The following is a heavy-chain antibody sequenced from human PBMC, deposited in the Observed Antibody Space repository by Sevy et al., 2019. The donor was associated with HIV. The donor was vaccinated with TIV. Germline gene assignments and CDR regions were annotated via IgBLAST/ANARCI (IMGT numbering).Heavy chain of an antibody. Sequence: ASVKVSGKASGYNFIDYYIHWLRQAPGNGLEWHGWINPKTGGTNLSQKFQGRLTMTTDTSTSTVYMELTRLRSGDSLINGDRAIYFCERTLSGYDFNYFDYWGQGTLVTVSS. CDR3: RAIYFCERTLSGYDFNYFDY. CDR2: INPKTGGT. D-gene: IGHD5-12*01. CDR1: GYNFIDYY. V-gene: IGHV1-2*02. J-gene: IGHJ4*02.